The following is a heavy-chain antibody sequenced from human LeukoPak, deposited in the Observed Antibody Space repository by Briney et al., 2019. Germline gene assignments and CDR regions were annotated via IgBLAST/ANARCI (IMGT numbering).Heavy chain of an antibody. CDR2: ISGSGGST. D-gene: IGHD2-2*01. CDR1: GFTFSSYA. J-gene: IGHJ4*02. Sequence: GGSLRPSCAASGFTFSSYAMSWVRQAPGKGLEWVSAISGSGGSTYYADSVKGRFTISRDNSKNTLYLQMNSLRAEDTAVYYCARHTSAVVVPGYWGQGTLVTVSS. V-gene: IGHV3-23*01. CDR3: ARHTSAVVVPGY.